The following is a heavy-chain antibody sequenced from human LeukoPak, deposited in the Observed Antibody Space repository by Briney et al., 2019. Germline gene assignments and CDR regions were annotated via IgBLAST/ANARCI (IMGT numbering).Heavy chain of an antibody. D-gene: IGHD3-16*02. CDR2: ISTSSSYI. J-gene: IGHJ4*02. Sequence: GGSLRLSCAASGFTFSSYSMNWVRQAPGKGLEWVSSISTSSSYIYYADSVKGRFTISRDSAKNSLYLQMDSLRAEDTAVYYCAKWDRIMITFGGVIVRWGQGTLVTVSS. V-gene: IGHV3-21*04. CDR1: GFTFSSYS. CDR3: AKWDRIMITFGGVIVR.